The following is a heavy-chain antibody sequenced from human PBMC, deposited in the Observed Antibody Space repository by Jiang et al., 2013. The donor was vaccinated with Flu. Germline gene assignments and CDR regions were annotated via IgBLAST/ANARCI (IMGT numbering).Heavy chain of an antibody. V-gene: IGHV4-59*01. Sequence: GSGLVKPSETLSLTCTVSGGSISSYYWSWIRQPPGKGLEWIGYIYYSGSTNYNPSLKSRVTISVDTSKNQFSLKLSSVTAADTAVYYCARAKGGNSRGWNFDLWGRGTLVTVSS. CDR1: GGSISSYY. CDR2: IYYSGST. J-gene: IGHJ2*01. D-gene: IGHD2/OR15-2a*01. CDR3: ARAKGGNSRGWNFDL.